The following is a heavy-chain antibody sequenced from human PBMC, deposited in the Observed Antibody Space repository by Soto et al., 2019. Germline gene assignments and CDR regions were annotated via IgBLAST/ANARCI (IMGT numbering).Heavy chain of an antibody. V-gene: IGHV3-23*01. Sequence: PGGSLRLSCAASGFTFSSYAMSWVRQAPGKGLEWVSAISGSGGSTYYADSVKGRFTISRDNSKNTLYLQMNSLRAEDTAVYYCAKSYASLLLGVEPHHHYGLDGRGPRTTVNLSS. D-gene: IGHD3-10*01. J-gene: IGHJ6*02. CDR2: ISGSGGST. CDR1: GFTFSSYA. CDR3: AKSYASLLLGVEPHHHYGLDG.